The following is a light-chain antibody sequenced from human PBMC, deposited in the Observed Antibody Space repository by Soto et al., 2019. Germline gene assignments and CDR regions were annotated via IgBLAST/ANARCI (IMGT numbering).Light chain of an antibody. CDR3: QDYGTSWT. V-gene: IGKV3-15*01. Sequence: IVMTQSPATLSVSPGERATLSCRASQSVSSNLAWYQQKPGQAPRLLIYGASTRATGIPARFSGSGSGTEFTLTISSLQSEDFAVYYCQDYGTSWTFGQGTKVDIK. CDR2: GAS. CDR1: QSVSSN. J-gene: IGKJ1*01.